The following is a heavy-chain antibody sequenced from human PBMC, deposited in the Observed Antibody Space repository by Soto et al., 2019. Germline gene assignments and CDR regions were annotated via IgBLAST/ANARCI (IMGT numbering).Heavy chain of an antibody. D-gene: IGHD1-1*01. Sequence: PGGSLRLSLAAFELTFISNSMNGVRKAPGKGLEWVSSISSSSSYIYYADSVKGRFTISRDNAKNSLYLQMNSLRAEDTAVYYCARDLAPTGTTAGMDVWGQGTTVTAP. CDR1: ELTFISNS. J-gene: IGHJ6*02. V-gene: IGHV3-21*01. CDR3: ARDLAPTGTTAGMDV. CDR2: ISSSSSYI.